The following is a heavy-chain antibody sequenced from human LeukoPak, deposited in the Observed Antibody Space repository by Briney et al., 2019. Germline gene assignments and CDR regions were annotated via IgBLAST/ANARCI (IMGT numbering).Heavy chain of an antibody. CDR1: GFAFSTYS. V-gene: IGHV3-30*01. CDR3: AGDPNRSYFNH. D-gene: IGHD1-14*01. Sequence: GGSLRLSCAASGFAFSTYSMHWVRQAPGKGLEWLALISSDGSNENFADSVKGRFTISRDNSKNTLYLQMNSLRSEDTAIYYCAGDPNRSYFNHWGQGTLVTVSS. J-gene: IGHJ4*02. CDR2: ISSDGSNE.